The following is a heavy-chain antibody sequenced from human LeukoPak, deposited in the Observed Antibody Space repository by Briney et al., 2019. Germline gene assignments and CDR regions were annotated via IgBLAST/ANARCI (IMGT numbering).Heavy chain of an antibody. CDR1: GFTFSSYA. V-gene: IGHV3-23*01. D-gene: IGHD3-9*01. CDR3: AKDSYDILTGYYLFDY. Sequence: GGSLRLSCAASGFTFSSYAMSWVRQAPGKGLEWVSAISGSGGSTYYADSVKGRFTISRDNSKNTLYLQMNSLGAEDTAVYYCAKDSYDILTGYYLFDYWGQGTLVTVSS. CDR2: ISGSGGST. J-gene: IGHJ4*02.